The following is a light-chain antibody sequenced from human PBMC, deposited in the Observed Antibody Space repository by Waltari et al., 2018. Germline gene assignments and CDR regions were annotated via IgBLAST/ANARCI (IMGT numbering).Light chain of an antibody. CDR2: CAY. V-gene: IGKV3-15*01. CDR3: QQYKNWPRT. CDR1: QNVNNN. Sequence: EIVMTQSPATLSVSPGERATLSCRASQNVNNNLAWYQQNPGQPPRLLIYCAYTRATGISARFSGSGSGTDFTLTINSLQSEDFAVYYCQQYKNWPRTFGPGTKVEIK. J-gene: IGKJ3*01.